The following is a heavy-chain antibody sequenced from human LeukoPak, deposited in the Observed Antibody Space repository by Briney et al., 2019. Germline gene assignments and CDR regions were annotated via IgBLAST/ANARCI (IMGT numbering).Heavy chain of an antibody. CDR2: ISSTSTYI. Sequence: GGSLRLSCAASQFTFSVYSMNWVRQAPGKGLEWVSSISSTSTYITYADSLKGRFTVSRDNAKNSLYLQMNNLRAEDTAVYYCARAYSYGSFDIWGQGTMVTVSS. D-gene: IGHD5-18*01. V-gene: IGHV3-21*06. CDR3: ARAYSYGSFDI. CDR1: QFTFSVYS. J-gene: IGHJ3*02.